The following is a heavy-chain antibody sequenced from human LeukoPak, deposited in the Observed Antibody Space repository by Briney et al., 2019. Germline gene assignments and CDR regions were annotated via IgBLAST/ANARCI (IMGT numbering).Heavy chain of an antibody. CDR1: GFTFSSYN. CDR2: ISSSSSTI. CDR3: ARDPYSGGYGDYYYYYMDV. Sequence: GGSLRLSCAASGFTFSSYNMNWVRQAPGKGLEWISFISSSSSTIYYADSVKGRFTISRDNAKNSLYLQMNSLRAEDTAVYYCARDPYSGGYGDYYYYYMDVWGKGTTVTISS. D-gene: IGHD1-26*01. V-gene: IGHV3-48*01. J-gene: IGHJ6*03.